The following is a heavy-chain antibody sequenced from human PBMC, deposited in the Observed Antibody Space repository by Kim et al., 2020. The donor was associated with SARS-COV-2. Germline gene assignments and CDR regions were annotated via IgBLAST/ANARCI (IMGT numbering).Heavy chain of an antibody. V-gene: IGHV3-23*01. CDR1: GFTLSSYA. CDR3: AKGESNNLSFFDY. CDR2: VSGSGGST. J-gene: IGHJ4*02. Sequence: GWSLRLSCAASGFTLSSYAMSWVRQAPGKGPEWVSLVSGSGGSTYHADSVKGRFAISRDNSKKTLYLQMNSLRAEDTALYYCAKGESNNLSFFDYWGQGT. D-gene: IGHD1-1*01.